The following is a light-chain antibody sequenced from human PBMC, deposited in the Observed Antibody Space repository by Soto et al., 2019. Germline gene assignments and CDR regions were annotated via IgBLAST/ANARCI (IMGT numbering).Light chain of an antibody. V-gene: IGLV2-8*01. CDR1: SSDVGGYYF. Sequence: QSALTQPPSASGSPGQSVTISCTGTSSDVGGYYFVSWYQQHPGRAPKLMIYEVTKRPSGVPDRFSGSKSGNTASLTVSGLQAEDEADYYCSSYAGGNNLVFGGGTKVTVL. CDR2: EVT. J-gene: IGLJ3*02. CDR3: SSYAGGNNLV.